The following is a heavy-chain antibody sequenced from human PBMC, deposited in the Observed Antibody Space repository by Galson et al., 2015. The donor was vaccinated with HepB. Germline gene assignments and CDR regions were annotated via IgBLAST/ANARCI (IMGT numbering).Heavy chain of an antibody. CDR3: AREGSVAITYFDY. J-gene: IGHJ4*02. V-gene: IGHV3-33*01. D-gene: IGHD6-19*01. Sequence: SLRLSCAASGFTFSNYGMHWVRQAPGKGLEWLAVIWYDGSNQYYADSVKGRFTISRDNSKSTLYLQMNSLRAEDTAVYYCAREGSVAITYFDYWGQGTLVTVSS. CDR1: GFTFSNYG. CDR2: IWYDGSNQ.